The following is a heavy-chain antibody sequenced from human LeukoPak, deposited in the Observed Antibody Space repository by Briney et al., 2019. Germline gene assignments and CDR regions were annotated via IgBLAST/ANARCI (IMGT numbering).Heavy chain of an antibody. CDR2: IYTSGST. Sequence: SETLSLTCTVSGGSISSYYWSWIRQPAGKGLEWIGRIYTSGSTNYNPSLKSRVTMSVDTSKNQFSLKLSSVTAADTAVYYCARKYDSSGYYRGDYFDYWGQGTLVTVSS. V-gene: IGHV4-4*07. J-gene: IGHJ4*02. CDR1: GGSISSYY. CDR3: ARKYDSSGYYRGDYFDY. D-gene: IGHD3-22*01.